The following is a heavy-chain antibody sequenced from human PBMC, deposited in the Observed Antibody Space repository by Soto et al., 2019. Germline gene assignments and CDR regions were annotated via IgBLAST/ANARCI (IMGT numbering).Heavy chain of an antibody. J-gene: IGHJ4*02. V-gene: IGHV1-69*02. CDR3: ARPSTTATGGVEH. CDR1: GVTFNNST. D-gene: IGHD2-8*02. Sequence: QVQPVQSGAEVKQPGSSVKVSCKASGVTFNNSTVNWVRQAPGQGLEWMGRFTPILGVANNAQKFQGRLTLSVEKSTSTAYMELSSLRSEDTAVYYCARPSTTATGGVEHWGQGTLVIVSS. CDR2: FTPILGVA.